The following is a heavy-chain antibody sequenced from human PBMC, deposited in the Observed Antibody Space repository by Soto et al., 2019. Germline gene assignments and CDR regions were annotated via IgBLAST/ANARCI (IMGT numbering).Heavy chain of an antibody. CDR3: ARDSPGYYFDY. CDR2: IWYDGSNK. V-gene: IGHV3-33*01. CDR1: GFTFSSYG. Sequence: GGSLRLSCAASGFTFSSYGMHWVRQAPGKGLEWVAVIWYDGSNKYYADSVKGRFTISRDNSKNTLYLQMNSLRAEDTAVYYCARDSPGYYFDYWGQGTLVTVSS. J-gene: IGHJ4*02.